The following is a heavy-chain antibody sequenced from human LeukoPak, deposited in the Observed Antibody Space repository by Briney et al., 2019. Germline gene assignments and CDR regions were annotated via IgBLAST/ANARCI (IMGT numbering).Heavy chain of an antibody. V-gene: IGHV4-30-4*01. CDR1: GASIRSGDYY. CDR3: ARGCSGGSCYGAFDI. J-gene: IGHJ3*02. CDR2: IYDSGST. D-gene: IGHD2-15*01. Sequence: PSQTLSLTCTVSGASIRSGDYYWSWIRQPPGKGLEWIGYIYDSGSTYYNPSLKSRITISVDTSENRFSLKLSSVTATDTAVYYCARGCSGGSCYGAFDIWGQGTMVTVSS.